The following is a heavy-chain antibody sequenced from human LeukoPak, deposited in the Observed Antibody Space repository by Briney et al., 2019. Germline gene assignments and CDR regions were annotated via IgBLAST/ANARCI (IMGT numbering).Heavy chain of an antibody. CDR1: GYTFTSYD. J-gene: IGHJ4*02. CDR2: MNPNSGNT. D-gene: IGHD1-26*01. Sequence: ASVKVSCKASGYTFTSYDINWVRQATGQGLEWMGWMNPNSGNTGYAQKFQGRVTMTRNTSISTAYMELSSLRSEGTAVYYCTRAGGGATEFSYWGQGTLVTVSS. CDR3: TRAGGGATEFSY. V-gene: IGHV1-8*01.